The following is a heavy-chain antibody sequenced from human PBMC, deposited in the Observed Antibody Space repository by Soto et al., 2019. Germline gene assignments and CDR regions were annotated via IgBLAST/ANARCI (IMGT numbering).Heavy chain of an antibody. CDR3: ARTTDSSSSVAFDI. D-gene: IGHD6-6*01. V-gene: IGHV1-69*13. J-gene: IGHJ3*02. Sequence: SVKVSCKASGGTFSSYAISWVRQAPGQGLEWMGGIIPIFGTANYAQKFQGRVTITADESTSTAYMELSNLRSEDTAVYYCARTTDSSSSVAFDIWGQGTMVTVSS. CDR1: GGTFSSYA. CDR2: IIPIFGTA.